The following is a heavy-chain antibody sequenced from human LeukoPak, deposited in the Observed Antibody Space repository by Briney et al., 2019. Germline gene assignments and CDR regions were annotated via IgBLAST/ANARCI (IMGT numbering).Heavy chain of an antibody. V-gene: IGHV1-2*02. CDR3: ARAKRFGVYYYYMDV. Sequence: ASVKVSCKASGYTFTGYYMHWVRQAPGQGLEWMGWINPNSGGTNYAQKFQGRVTMTRDTSISTAYMELSSLRSEDTAVYYCARAKRFGVYYYYMDVWGKGTTVTVSS. D-gene: IGHD3-10*01. J-gene: IGHJ6*03. CDR1: GYTFTGYY. CDR2: INPNSGGT.